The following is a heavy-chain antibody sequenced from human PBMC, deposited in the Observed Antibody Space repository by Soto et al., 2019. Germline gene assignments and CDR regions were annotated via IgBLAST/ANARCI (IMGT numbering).Heavy chain of an antibody. Sequence: ISYDGSNKYYADSVKGRFTISRDNSKNTLYLQMNSLRAEDTAVYYCAKDLYSYGAHYYYYGMDVWGQGITVTVSS. CDR2: ISYDGSNK. CDR3: AKDLYSYGAHYYYYGMDV. D-gene: IGHD5-18*01. J-gene: IGHJ6*02. V-gene: IGHV3-30*18.